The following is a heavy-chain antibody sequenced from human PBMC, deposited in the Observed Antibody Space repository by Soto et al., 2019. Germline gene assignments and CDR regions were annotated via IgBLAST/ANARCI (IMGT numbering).Heavy chain of an antibody. CDR1: GYTFMSYG. V-gene: IGHV1-18*01. CDR2: INAGNGNT. CDR3: ARIETGRVVTRPNWLDP. Sequence: ASVKVSCKASGYTFMSYGISWVRQAPGQGLEWMGWINAGNGNTKYAQRLQGRVTITRDTSASTAYMELSSLRSEDTAVYYCARIETGRVVTRPNWLDPWGQGTLVTVSS. J-gene: IGHJ5*02. D-gene: IGHD2-21*02.